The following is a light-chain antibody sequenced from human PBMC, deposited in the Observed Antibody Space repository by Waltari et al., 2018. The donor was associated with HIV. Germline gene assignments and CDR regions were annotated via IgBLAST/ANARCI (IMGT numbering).Light chain of an antibody. Sequence: QSALTTPASVSGSPGQSITISCTGTSREVGGYNFVSWYQQHTGRAPKLMIYEVTNRPSGVSNRFSGSKSGNTASLTISGLQADDEADYYCSSYTSSSTPYVVFGGGTKLTVL. J-gene: IGLJ2*01. CDR2: EVT. CDR1: SREVGGYNF. CDR3: SSYTSSSTPYVV. V-gene: IGLV2-14*01.